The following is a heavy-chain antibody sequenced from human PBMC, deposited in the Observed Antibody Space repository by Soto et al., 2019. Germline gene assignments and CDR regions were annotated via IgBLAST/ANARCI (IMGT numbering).Heavy chain of an antibody. D-gene: IGHD1-26*01. J-gene: IGHJ6*02. V-gene: IGHV1-18*01. CDR1: GYTITSYG. CDR2: ISAYNGNT. CDR3: ARESPFNVVGATEGFYGMDV. Sequence: GASVKVSCKASGYTITSYGISWVRQAPGPGLEWMGWISAYNGNTNYAQKLQGRVTMTTDTSTSTAYMELRSLRSDDTAVYYCARESPFNVVGATEGFYGMDVWGQGTTVTVSS.